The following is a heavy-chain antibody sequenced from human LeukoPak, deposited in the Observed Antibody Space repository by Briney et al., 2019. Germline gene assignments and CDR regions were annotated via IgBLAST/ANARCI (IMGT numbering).Heavy chain of an antibody. D-gene: IGHD3-16*01. J-gene: IGHJ4*02. V-gene: IGHV3-74*01. CDR3: ARGGRYAYFLDY. CDR1: GFIFSDYW. CDR2: IKSDGSST. Sequence: GGSLRLSCAASGFIFSDYWMHWVRQGPGKGLVWVSRIKSDGSSTSYAESVKGRFTISRDNAKNTVYVHMNSLRDEDTAVYYCARGGRYAYFLDYGGQGTLVTVSS.